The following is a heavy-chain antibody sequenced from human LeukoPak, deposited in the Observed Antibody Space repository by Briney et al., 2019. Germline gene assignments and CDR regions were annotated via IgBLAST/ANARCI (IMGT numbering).Heavy chain of an antibody. Sequence: ASVKVSCKASGYTFTSYDINWVRQATGQGLEWMGWMNPVSGKAGSAQKFQGRVTLTRDTSISTAYMEVSSLRFDDTAFYYCARAPKGTAPLYWGQGTLVTVSS. D-gene: IGHD1/OR15-1a*01. J-gene: IGHJ4*02. CDR1: GYTFTSYD. CDR3: ARAPKGTAPLY. V-gene: IGHV1-8*02. CDR2: MNPVSGKA.